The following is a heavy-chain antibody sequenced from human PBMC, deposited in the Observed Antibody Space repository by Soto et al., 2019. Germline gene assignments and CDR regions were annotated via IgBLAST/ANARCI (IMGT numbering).Heavy chain of an antibody. V-gene: IGHV3-30*18. Sequence: RSPASPVSKFTFISNGLRWVSQAPGDGLEWVAVISYDGSNKYYADSVKGRFTISRDNSKTTMYLQMNSLRAEDTAVYYCXKDDGKRRTNYYYGMDVWGQGTTVTVSS. CDR1: KFTFISNG. D-gene: IGHD1-1*01. CDR2: ISYDGSNK. CDR3: XKDDGKRRTNYYYGMDV. J-gene: IGHJ6*02.